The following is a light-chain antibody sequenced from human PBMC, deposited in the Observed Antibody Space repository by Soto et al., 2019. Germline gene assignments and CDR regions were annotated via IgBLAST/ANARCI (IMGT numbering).Light chain of an antibody. J-gene: IGLJ3*02. CDR3: AAWDDTLSGPV. V-gene: IGLV1-47*01. CDR1: TSNIGGNY. Sequence: QSVLTQPPSASGTPGQRVTMSCFGSTSNIGGNYVYWYQQFPGTAPKLLIEMSDQRPSGVSDRFSGSKSGTSASLAISGLRSEDEADYYCAAWDDTLSGPVFGGGTKLTVL. CDR2: MSD.